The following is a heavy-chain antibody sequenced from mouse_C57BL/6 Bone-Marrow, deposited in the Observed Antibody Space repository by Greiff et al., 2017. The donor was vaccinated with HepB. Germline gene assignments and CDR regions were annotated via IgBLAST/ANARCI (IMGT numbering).Heavy chain of an antibody. J-gene: IGHJ2*01. Sequence: VQLQQSGPELVKPGASVKIPCKASGYTFTDYNMDWVKQSHGKSLEWIGDINPNNGGTIYNQKFKGKATLTVDKSSSTAYMELRSLTSEDTAVYDCARWSYYCGSSHFDDWGQGTTLTVSS. D-gene: IGHD1-1*01. CDR2: INPNNGGT. CDR1: GYTFTDYN. V-gene: IGHV1-18*01. CDR3: ARWSYYCGSSHFDD.